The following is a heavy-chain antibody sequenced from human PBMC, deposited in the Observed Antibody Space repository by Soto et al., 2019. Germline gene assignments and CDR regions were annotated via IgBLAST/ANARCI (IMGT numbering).Heavy chain of an antibody. J-gene: IGHJ5*02. D-gene: IGHD2-15*01. Sequence: PSETLSLTCTVSGGSISSGGYYWSWIRQHPGKGLEWIGYISYSGSAYYSPSLKSRVTISVDTSKNQFSLKLNSVTAADTAVYYCAGTCSGGSCYGHTWFDPWGQGTLVTVSS. V-gene: IGHV4-31*03. CDR1: GGSISSGGYY. CDR2: ISYSGSA. CDR3: AGTCSGGSCYGHTWFDP.